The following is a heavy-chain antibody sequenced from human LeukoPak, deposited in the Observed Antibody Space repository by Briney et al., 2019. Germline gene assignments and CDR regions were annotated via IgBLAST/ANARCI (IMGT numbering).Heavy chain of an antibody. CDR3: AIFKNFVSDI. CDR1: SASISSYY. D-gene: IGHD2-21*01. J-gene: IGHJ3*02. Sequence: SETLSLTCTVSSASISSYYWNWIRQPPGKGLEWIGYLSYSGNTNYNPSLKSRVTTSVDPSTNQFSMKVTSVTTADPAVSYRAIFKNFVSDIWGQGTMVTVSS. V-gene: IGHV4-59*12. CDR2: LSYSGNT.